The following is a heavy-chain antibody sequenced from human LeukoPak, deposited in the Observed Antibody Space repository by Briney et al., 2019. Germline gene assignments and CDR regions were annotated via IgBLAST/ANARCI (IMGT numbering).Heavy chain of an antibody. V-gene: IGHV3-49*04. Sequence: RSLRLSCTASGFTFGEYAMSWVRQAPGKGLGRVGFIRSKAYGGTTKYAASVKGRFTISTDDSKSIAYLQMNSLKTEDTAVYYCTRAGGTVELYWGQGTLVTVSS. CDR3: TRAGGTVELY. CDR2: IRSKAYGGTT. J-gene: IGHJ4*02. D-gene: IGHD1-7*01. CDR1: GFTFGEYA.